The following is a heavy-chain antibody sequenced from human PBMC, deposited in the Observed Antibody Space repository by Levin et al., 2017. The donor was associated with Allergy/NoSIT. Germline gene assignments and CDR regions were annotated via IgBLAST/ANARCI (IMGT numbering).Heavy chain of an antibody. CDR2: IISTGSTI. CDR1: GFTFSSYE. D-gene: IGHD3-3*01. V-gene: IGHV3-48*03. J-gene: IGHJ4*02. Sequence: PGESLKISCAASGFTFSSYEMNWVRRAPGKGLEWVSYIISTGSTIYSADSVKGRFTISRDNAKNSLYLHMNSLRAEDTAVYYCARQLGNFWSGYNYFDYWGQGTLVTVSS. CDR3: ARQLGNFWSGYNYFDY.